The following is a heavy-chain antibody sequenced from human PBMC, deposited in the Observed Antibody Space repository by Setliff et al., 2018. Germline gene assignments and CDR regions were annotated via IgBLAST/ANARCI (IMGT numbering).Heavy chain of an antibody. J-gene: IGHJ3*01. CDR3: AREGVGPLDDGWDF. D-gene: IGHD1-26*01. CDR2: INTNTGNP. V-gene: IGHV7-4-1*02. CDR1: GYTFTSYA. Sequence: ASVKVSCKASGYTFTSYAMNWVRQAPGQGLEWMGWINTNTGNPTYAQGSTGRFVFSLDTSVSTTYMEVTRLRSDDTAIYYCAREGVGPLDDGWDFWGQGTKVTVSS.